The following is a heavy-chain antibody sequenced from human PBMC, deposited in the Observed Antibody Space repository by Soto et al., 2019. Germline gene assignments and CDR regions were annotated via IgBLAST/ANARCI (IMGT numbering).Heavy chain of an antibody. V-gene: IGHV1-18*01. D-gene: IGHD2-2*01. Sequence: QVQLVQSGPEVKKPGASVKVSCKATGYTFRSYGVTWVRQGPGQGLEWMGWISGYNGNTEYAQKLQGRVTMTTDTSTSTVYMELRSLGSADTAVYYCARDRGVVTSGSAYYFDYWGQGTLVTVSS. CDR2: ISGYNGNT. CDR3: ARDRGVVTSGSAYYFDY. J-gene: IGHJ4*02. CDR1: GYTFRSYG.